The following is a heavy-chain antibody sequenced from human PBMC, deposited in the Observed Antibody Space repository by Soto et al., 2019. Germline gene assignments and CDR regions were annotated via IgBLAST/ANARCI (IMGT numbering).Heavy chain of an antibody. D-gene: IGHD5-12*01. CDR2: IYPGDSDT. V-gene: IGHV5-51*01. CDR1: GYSFTSYW. Sequence: GESLKISCKGSGYSFTSYWIGWVRQMPGKGLEWMGIIYPGDSDTRYSPSFQGQVTISADKSISTAYLQWSSLKASDTAMYYCARLKRDGYNYSPLYYWGQGTLVTISS. J-gene: IGHJ4*02. CDR3: ARLKRDGYNYSPLYY.